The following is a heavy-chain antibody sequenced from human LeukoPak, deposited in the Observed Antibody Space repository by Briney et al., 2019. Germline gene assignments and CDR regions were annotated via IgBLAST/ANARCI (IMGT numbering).Heavy chain of an antibody. Sequence: QPGGSLRLSCAASGFTFSSYAMSWVRQAPGEGLGWVSTLSGSGGNTYYADSVKGRVTISRDNSKNTLYLQMNSLRAEDTAVYHCAKGSYYYDSADYFDYWGQGTLVTVSS. V-gene: IGHV3-23*01. CDR2: LSGSGGNT. CDR3: AKGSYYYDSADYFDY. CDR1: GFTFSSYA. D-gene: IGHD3-22*01. J-gene: IGHJ4*02.